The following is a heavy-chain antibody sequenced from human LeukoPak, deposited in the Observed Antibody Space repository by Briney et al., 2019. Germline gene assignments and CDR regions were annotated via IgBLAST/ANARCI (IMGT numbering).Heavy chain of an antibody. CDR1: GGSISSSSYY. V-gene: IGHV4-39*07. CDR3: ARPHIEDGYKGPFDY. D-gene: IGHD5-24*01. J-gene: IGHJ4*02. Sequence: SETLSLTCTVSGGSISSSSYYWGWIRQPPRKGLEWIGNIYYSGSTYYSPSLKSRVTISVDTSKNQFSLKLSSVTAADTAVYYCARPHIEDGYKGPFDYWGQGTLVTVSS. CDR2: IYYSGST.